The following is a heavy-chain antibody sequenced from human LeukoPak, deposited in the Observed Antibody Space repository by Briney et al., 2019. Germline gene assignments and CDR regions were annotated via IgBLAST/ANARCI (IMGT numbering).Heavy chain of an antibody. CDR2: INPNSGGT. D-gene: IGHD2-8*01. CDR3: ARGVYCTNGVCYPHFDC. Sequence: VASVKVSCKASGYTFTGYYMHWVRQAPGQGLEWMGWINPNSGGTNYAQKFQGRVTMTRDTSISTAYMELSRLRSDDTAVYYCARGVYCTNGVCYPHFDCWGQGTLVTVSS. J-gene: IGHJ4*02. CDR1: GYTFTGYY. V-gene: IGHV1-2*02.